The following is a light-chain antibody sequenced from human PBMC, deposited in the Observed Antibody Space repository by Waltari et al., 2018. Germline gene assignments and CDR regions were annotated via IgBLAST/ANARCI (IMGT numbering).Light chain of an antibody. J-gene: IGKJ5*01. CDR1: QSVGSE. CDR2: DAS. Sequence: EVVLTQSPATLSLSPGASATLSCRASQSVGSELACYQQKAGQAPRLLIYDASNRATGISDRFSGSGSGTDFALTISSLEPEDVAVYFCQQRSNWPPITFGQGTRLEIK. CDR3: QQRSNWPPIT. V-gene: IGKV3-11*01.